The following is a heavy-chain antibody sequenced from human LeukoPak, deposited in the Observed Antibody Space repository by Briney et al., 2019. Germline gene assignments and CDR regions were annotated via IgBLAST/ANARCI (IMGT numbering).Heavy chain of an antibody. Sequence: ASVKVSCKASGYTFTSYGISWVRQAPGQGLEWMGWISAYNGNTNYAQKLQGRVTMTTDTSTSTAYMELRSLRSDDTAVYYCARLMVRGVKPYYFDCWGQGTLVTVSP. CDR1: GYTFTSYG. V-gene: IGHV1-18*01. J-gene: IGHJ4*02. CDR2: ISAYNGNT. CDR3: ARLMVRGVKPYYFDC. D-gene: IGHD3-10*01.